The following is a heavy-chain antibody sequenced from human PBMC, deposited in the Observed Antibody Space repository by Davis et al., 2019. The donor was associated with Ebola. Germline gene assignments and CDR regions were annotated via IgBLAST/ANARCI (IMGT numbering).Heavy chain of an antibody. Sequence: PGGSLRLSCAASGFTFSTYTMHWVRQPPGKGLVWVSRINSDGSSTSYADYVKGRFTISRDNAKNSLYLQMNSLRAEDTAIYYCARGQVKCRGVNYWGQGTRVTVSS. CDR3: ARGQVKCRGVNY. CDR2: INSDGSST. J-gene: IGHJ4*02. CDR1: GFTFSTYT. D-gene: IGHD3-10*01. V-gene: IGHV3-74*01.